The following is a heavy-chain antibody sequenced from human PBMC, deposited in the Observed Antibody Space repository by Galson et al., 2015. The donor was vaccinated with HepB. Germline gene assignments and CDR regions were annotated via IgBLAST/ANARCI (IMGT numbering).Heavy chain of an antibody. Sequence: ETLSLTCTVSGGSISTYFWSWIRQPPGKGLEWIGYIYYSGSTNYNPSLKSRVTTSVDTFKHQFSLELSSVTAADTAVYYCARHRPGLVDSYAFDIWGKGTMVTVSS. V-gene: IGHV4-59*08. J-gene: IGHJ3*02. CDR3: ARHRPGLVDSYAFDI. CDR2: IYYSGST. CDR1: GGSISTYF. D-gene: IGHD1-14*01.